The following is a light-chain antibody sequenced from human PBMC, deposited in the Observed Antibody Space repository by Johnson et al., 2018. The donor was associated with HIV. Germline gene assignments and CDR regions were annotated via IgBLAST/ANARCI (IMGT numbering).Light chain of an antibody. CDR1: SSNIGNNY. Sequence: QSVLTQPPSVSAAPGQKVTISCSGSSSNIGNNYVSWYQQLPGTAPKLLIYENNKRPSGIPDRFSGSKSGTSATLGITGLQTGGEADYDCGTWDSSLSAGGVFGTGTKVTVL. V-gene: IGLV1-51*02. J-gene: IGLJ1*01. CDR3: GTWDSSLSAGGV. CDR2: ENN.